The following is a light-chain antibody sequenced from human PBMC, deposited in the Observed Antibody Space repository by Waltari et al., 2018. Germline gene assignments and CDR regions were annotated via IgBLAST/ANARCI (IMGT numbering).Light chain of an antibody. CDR2: VNSDGSH. CDR3: QTGGHGTWV. CDR1: SGHSSNV. Sequence: QLVLTQSPSASASLGASVKLTCTLSSGHSSNVIAWLQQQPEKGPRYLMKVNSDGSHNKGDGIPVRFSGSSSGAVPYLTISSLQSEDEADYYCQTGGHGTWVFGGGTKLTVL. J-gene: IGLJ3*02. V-gene: IGLV4-69*01.